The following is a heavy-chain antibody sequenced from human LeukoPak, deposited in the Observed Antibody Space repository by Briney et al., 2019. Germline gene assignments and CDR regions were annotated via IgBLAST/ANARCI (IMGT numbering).Heavy chain of an antibody. J-gene: IGHJ4*02. V-gene: IGHV4-34*01. CDR1: GGSFSGYY. Sequence: PSETLSLTCAVYGGSFSGYYWSWIRQPPGKGLEWIGEINHSGSTNYNPSLKSRVTISVDTSKNQFSLKLSSVTAADTAVYYCARRAFGDLHWDYWGQGTLVTVSS. CDR2: INHSGST. D-gene: IGHD3-10*01. CDR3: ARRAFGDLHWDY.